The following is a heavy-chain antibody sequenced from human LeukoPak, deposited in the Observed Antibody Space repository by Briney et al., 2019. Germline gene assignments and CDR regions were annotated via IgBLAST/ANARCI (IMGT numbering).Heavy chain of an antibody. Sequence: PGGSLRLSRAASGFTFSSYGMHWVRQAPGKGLEWVAFMRYDGSNKYYADSVKGRFTISRDNSKNTLYLQMSSLRAEDTAVYYCAKLGVDLRGDWFDPWGQGTLVTVSS. CDR2: MRYDGSNK. CDR1: GFTFSSYG. CDR3: AKLGVDLRGDWFDP. V-gene: IGHV3-30*02. D-gene: IGHD2-15*01. J-gene: IGHJ5*02.